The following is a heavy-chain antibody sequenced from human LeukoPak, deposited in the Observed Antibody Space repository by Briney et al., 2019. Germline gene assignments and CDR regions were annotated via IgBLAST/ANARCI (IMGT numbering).Heavy chain of an antibody. Sequence: GGSLRLSCAASGFTFGNYGMSWVRQAPGKGLEWVSGINWNGGSTGYADSVEGRFTISRDNAKNSQYLQMNSLRVEDAALYYCARAQTYGDSRLLLDYWGQGTLVTVSS. V-gene: IGHV3-20*04. CDR2: INWNGGST. CDR1: GFTFGNYG. J-gene: IGHJ4*02. CDR3: ARAQTYGDSRLLLDY. D-gene: IGHD2-21*02.